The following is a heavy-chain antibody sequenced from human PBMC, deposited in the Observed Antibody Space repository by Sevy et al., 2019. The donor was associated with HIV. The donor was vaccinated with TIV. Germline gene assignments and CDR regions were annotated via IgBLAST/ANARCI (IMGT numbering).Heavy chain of an antibody. D-gene: IGHD2-2*02. J-gene: IGHJ6*02. CDR1: GFTFSSYW. CDR3: ARVPAAILSRYYYGMDV. Sequence: GGSLRLSCAASGFTFSSYWMSWVRQAPGKGLEWVANIKQDGSEKYYVDSVKGRFTISRDNAKNSLYLQMNSLRAEDTAVYYCARVPAAILSRYYYGMDVWGQRTTVTVSS. V-gene: IGHV3-7*01. CDR2: IKQDGSEK.